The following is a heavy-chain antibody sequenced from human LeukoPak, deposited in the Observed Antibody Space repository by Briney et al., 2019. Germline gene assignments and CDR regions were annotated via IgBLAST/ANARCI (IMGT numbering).Heavy chain of an antibody. CDR2: IYSGGST. CDR3: ARGESTAYDAFDI. Sequence: AGGSLRLSCAASGFTVSSNYMSWARQAPGKGLEWVSVIYSGGSTYYADSVKGRFTISRDNSKNTLYLQMNSLRAEDTAVYYCARGESTAYDAFDIWGQGTMVTVSS. V-gene: IGHV3-53*01. J-gene: IGHJ3*02. CDR1: GFTVSSNY. D-gene: IGHD2-2*01.